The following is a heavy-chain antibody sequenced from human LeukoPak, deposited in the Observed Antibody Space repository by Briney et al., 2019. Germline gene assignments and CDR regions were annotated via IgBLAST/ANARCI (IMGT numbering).Heavy chain of an antibody. CDR3: AKDIAPRLGSSFLMDV. Sequence: GRSLRLSCAASGFTFSSYGMHWVRQAPGKGLEWVAVISYDGSNKYYADSVKGRFTISRDNSKNTLYLQMNSLRAEDTAAYYCAKDIAPRLGSSFLMDVWGKGTTVTVSS. V-gene: IGHV3-30*18. CDR1: GFTFSSYG. J-gene: IGHJ6*04. D-gene: IGHD6-13*01. CDR2: ISYDGSNK.